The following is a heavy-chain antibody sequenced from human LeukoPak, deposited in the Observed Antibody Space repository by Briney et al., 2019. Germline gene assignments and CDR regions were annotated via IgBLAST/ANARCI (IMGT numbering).Heavy chain of an antibody. V-gene: IGHV4-59*08. CDR3: ARDLYSSSSPYGDYYYYYGMDV. J-gene: IGHJ6*02. CDR2: IYYSGST. CDR1: GGSISSYY. Sequence: SETLSLTCTVSGGSISSYYWSWIRQPPGKGLEWIGYIYYSGSTNYNPSLKSRVTISVDTSKNQFSLKLSSVTAADTAVYYCARDLYSSSSPYGDYYYYYGMDVWGQGTTVTVSS. D-gene: IGHD6-13*01.